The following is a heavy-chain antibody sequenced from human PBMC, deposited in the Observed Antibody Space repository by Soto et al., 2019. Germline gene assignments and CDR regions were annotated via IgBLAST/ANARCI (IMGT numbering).Heavy chain of an antibody. J-gene: IGHJ4*02. Sequence: QLQLQESGPGLVKPSETLSLTCTVSGGSITSSRYYWGWIRQPPGKGLECIGNIYYDGNTYYNPSLKRRVTISVDTSKNQFSLRLSSVTAADTAVYYCARSSIAPRLFMYPFDYWGQGTLVTVSS. CDR2: IYYDGNT. D-gene: IGHD6-6*01. CDR1: GGSITSSRYY. V-gene: IGHV4-39*01. CDR3: ARSSIAPRLFMYPFDY.